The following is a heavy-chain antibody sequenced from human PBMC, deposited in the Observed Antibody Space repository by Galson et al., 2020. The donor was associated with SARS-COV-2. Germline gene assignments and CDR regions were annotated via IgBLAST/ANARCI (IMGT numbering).Heavy chain of an antibody. D-gene: IGHD3-22*01. V-gene: IGHV3-48*02. CDR2: ISSSSSTI. Sequence: TGGSLRLSCAASGFTFRSYSMNWVRQAPGKGLEWVSYISSSSSTIYYADSVKGRFTISRDNAKNSLYLQMNSLRDEDTAVYYCARDDRYDSSGYPNDYWGQGTLVTVSS. J-gene: IGHJ4*02. CDR1: GFTFRSYS. CDR3: ARDDRYDSSGYPNDY.